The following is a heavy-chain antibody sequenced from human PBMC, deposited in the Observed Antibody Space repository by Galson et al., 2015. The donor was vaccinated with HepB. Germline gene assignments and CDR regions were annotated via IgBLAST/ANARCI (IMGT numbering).Heavy chain of an antibody. J-gene: IGHJ6*02. CDR2: IGSSSTYI. CDR3: ASSKGGMDV. Sequence: SLRLSCAASGFTFSSYSMNWVRQAPGKGLEWVSSIGSSSTYIYYADSVKGRFTISRDNAKKLLYLQMNSLRAEDTAVYYCASSKGGMDVWGQGTTVTVSS. V-gene: IGHV3-21*01. CDR1: GFTFSSYS.